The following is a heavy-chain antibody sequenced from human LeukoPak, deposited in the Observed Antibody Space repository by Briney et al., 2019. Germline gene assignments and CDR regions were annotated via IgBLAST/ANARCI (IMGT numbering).Heavy chain of an antibody. V-gene: IGHV3-7*01. CDR1: GFTFSSYW. CDR2: IKQDGSEK. Sequence: PGGSLRLSCAASGFTFSSYWMSWVRQAPGKGLEWVANIKQDGSEKYYVDSVKGRFTISRDNAENSLYLQMNSLRAEDTAVYYCARDQFAIFGVVTPLPLDYWGQGTLVTVSS. CDR3: ARDQFAIFGVVTPLPLDY. J-gene: IGHJ4*02. D-gene: IGHD3-3*01.